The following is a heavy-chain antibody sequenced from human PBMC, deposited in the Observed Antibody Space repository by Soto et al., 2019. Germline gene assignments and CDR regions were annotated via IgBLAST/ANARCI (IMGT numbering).Heavy chain of an antibody. CDR2: INPNSGGT. Sequence: GASVKVSCKASGYTFTGYYMHWVRQAPGQGLEWMGWINPNSGGTNYAQKFQGWVTMTRDTSISTAYMELSRLRSDDTAVYYCARDTSPLGVRGPIMDVWGQGTTVTVSS. CDR1: GYTFTGYY. CDR3: ARDTSPLGVRGPIMDV. D-gene: IGHD3-10*01. V-gene: IGHV1-2*04. J-gene: IGHJ6*02.